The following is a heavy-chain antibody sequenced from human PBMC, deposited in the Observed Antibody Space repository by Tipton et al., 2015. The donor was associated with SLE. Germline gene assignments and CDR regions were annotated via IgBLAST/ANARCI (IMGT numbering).Heavy chain of an antibody. D-gene: IGHD3-22*01. Sequence: QLVQSGAEVKKPGASVKVSCKASGYTFSSYSMHWVRQAPGQALEWMGIINPRGGSTRYAQKFQGRVIMTRDTSTSTVYMELTSLRSEDTAMYYCARDALNFYDSGDVRYYHMDVWGKGTTVTVSS. CDR1: GYTFSSYS. CDR3: ARDALNFYDSGDVRYYHMDV. V-gene: IGHV1-46*01. CDR2: INPRGGST. J-gene: IGHJ6*03.